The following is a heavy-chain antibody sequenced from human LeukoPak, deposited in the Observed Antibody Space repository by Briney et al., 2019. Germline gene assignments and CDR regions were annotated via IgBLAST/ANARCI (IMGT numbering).Heavy chain of an antibody. Sequence: ASVKVSCKASGYTFTSYGISWVRQAPGQGLEWMGRISSNSDNTNYAQKLQGRVTMTTDTSTSTAYMELRSLRSDDTALYFCTRDWGSIKGIADYWGQGTLVTVSS. CDR2: ISSNSDNT. V-gene: IGHV1-18*01. CDR3: TRDWGSIKGIADY. D-gene: IGHD7-27*01. CDR1: GYTFTSYG. J-gene: IGHJ4*02.